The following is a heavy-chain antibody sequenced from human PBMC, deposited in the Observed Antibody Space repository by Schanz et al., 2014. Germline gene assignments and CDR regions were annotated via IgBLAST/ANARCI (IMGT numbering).Heavy chain of an antibody. Sequence: VQLLESGGGLVQPGGSLRLSCAASGFMFSSYGMHWVRQAPGKGLEWVGVISYDGSKKSYADSVKGRFTISRDNSKNTLYLQMNSLRADDTAVYYCARGGFGEVSYFDYWGQGTLVTVSS. CDR3: ARGGFGEVSYFDY. CDR2: ISYDGSKK. CDR1: GFMFSSYG. J-gene: IGHJ4*02. D-gene: IGHD3-10*01. V-gene: IGHV3-33*08.